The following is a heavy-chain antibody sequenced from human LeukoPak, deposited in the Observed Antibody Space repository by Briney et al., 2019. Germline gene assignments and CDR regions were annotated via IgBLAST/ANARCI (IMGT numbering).Heavy chain of an antibody. V-gene: IGHV1-69*04. CDR2: IIPILGIA. CDR3: ARSGYYCGGDCYSGFDY. CDR1: GYTFTSYG. J-gene: IGHJ4*02. Sequence: GASVKVSCKASGYTFTSYGISWVRQAPGQGLEWMGRIIPILGIANYAQKFQGRVTITADKSTSTAYMELSSLRSEDTAVYYCARSGYYCGGDCYSGFDYWGQGTLVTVSS. D-gene: IGHD2-21*02.